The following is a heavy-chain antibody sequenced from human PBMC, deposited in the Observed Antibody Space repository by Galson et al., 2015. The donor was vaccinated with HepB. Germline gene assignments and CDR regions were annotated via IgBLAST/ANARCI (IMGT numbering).Heavy chain of an antibody. D-gene: IGHD3-22*01. J-gene: IGHJ6*02. CDR2: LDWNGATT. CDR3: AKVKYYDSSRPNFGYNGMDV. V-gene: IGHV3-9*01. Sequence: SLRLSCAASGFTFDDYAMHWVRQVPGKGLEWVSGLDWNGATTGYADSAKGRFTISRDNAKNSPYLQMNSLRAEDTALYYCAKVKYYDSSRPNFGYNGMDVWGQGTTVTVSS. CDR1: GFTFDDYA.